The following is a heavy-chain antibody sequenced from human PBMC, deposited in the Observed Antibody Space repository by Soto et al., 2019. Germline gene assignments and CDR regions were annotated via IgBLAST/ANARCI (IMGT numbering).Heavy chain of an antibody. CDR2: IIPILGIA. CDR3: ARAGSSTSSLSPFDP. CDR1: GGTFSSYT. J-gene: IGHJ5*02. Sequence: SVKVSCKASGGTFSSYTISWVRQAPGQGLEWMGRIIPILGIANYAQKFQGRVTITADKSTSTAYMELSSLRSEDTAVYYCARAGSSTSSLSPFDPWGQGTLVTVSA. D-gene: IGHD2-2*01. V-gene: IGHV1-69*02.